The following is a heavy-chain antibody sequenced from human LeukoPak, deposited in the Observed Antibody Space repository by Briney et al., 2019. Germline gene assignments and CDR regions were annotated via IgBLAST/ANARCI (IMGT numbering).Heavy chain of an antibody. CDR1: GFTVSSNY. V-gene: IGHV3-53*01. J-gene: IGHJ4*02. D-gene: IGHD3-3*01. CDR3: ARGAPITIFGVVRYYFDY. CDR2: IYSGGST. Sequence: GGSLRLSCAASGFTVSSNYMSWVRQAPGKGLEWVSVIYSGGSTYYADSVKGRFTISRDNSKNTLYLQMNSLRAEDTAVYYCARGAPITIFGVVRYYFDYWGQGTLVTVSS.